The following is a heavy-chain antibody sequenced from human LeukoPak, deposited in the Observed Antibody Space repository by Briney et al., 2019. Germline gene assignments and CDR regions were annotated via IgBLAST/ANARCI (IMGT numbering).Heavy chain of an antibody. CDR1: GGSFSGYY. Sequence: PSETLSLTCAVYGGSFSGYYWSWIRQPPGKGLEWIGYIYYSGSTNYNPSLKSRVTISVDTSKNQFSLKLSSVTAADTAVYYCARGRASSLLWFGETDYWGQGTLVTVSS. V-gene: IGHV4-59*01. CDR2: IYYSGST. CDR3: ARGRASSLLWFGETDY. J-gene: IGHJ4*02. D-gene: IGHD3-10*01.